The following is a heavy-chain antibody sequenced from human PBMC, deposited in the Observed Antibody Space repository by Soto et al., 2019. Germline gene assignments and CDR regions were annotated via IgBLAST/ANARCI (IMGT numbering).Heavy chain of an antibody. V-gene: IGHV1-3*01. Sequence: QVQFGQSGAEVKKPRASVRISRKPSGYTLPHYSIQWVRQAAGQGLQCVEWINPGTGYTESSQRFQCRLTLTMDNSATTFYTGPTSLTSEDTSGYFCTRDLNGGNPFDYWGQGTLVTVSS. CDR1: GYTLPHYS. J-gene: IGHJ4*02. CDR2: INPGTGYT. CDR3: TRDLNGGNPFDY. D-gene: IGHD3-16*01.